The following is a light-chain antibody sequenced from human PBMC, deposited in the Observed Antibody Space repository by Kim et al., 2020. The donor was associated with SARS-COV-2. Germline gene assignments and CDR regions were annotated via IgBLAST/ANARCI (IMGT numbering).Light chain of an antibody. V-gene: IGKV1-16*02. J-gene: IGKJ5*01. CDR2: AAS. CDR3: QQYNSKPIT. CDR1: QGISNY. Sequence: ESGGDRVTITCRASQGISNYVAWFQQKPGKAPKSLIYAASSLQSGVPSKFSGSGSGTEFTLTISRLQPEDFATYYCQQYNSKPITVGEGKRREIK.